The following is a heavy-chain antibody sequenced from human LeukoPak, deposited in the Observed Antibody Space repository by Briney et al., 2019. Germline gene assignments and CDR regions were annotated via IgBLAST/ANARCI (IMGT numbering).Heavy chain of an antibody. D-gene: IGHD3-22*01. CDR1: GGSINSIDYF. CDR3: VTYYYGSSAPKRNY. V-gene: IGHV4-30-2*01. J-gene: IGHJ4*02. CDR2: ISHSGST. Sequence: SQTLSLTCTVSGGSINSIDYFWSWIRQPPGKGLEWIGEISHSGSTTYNPSLRSRVTISGDTSKKQFSLKLSSVTAADTAVYYCVTYYYGSSAPKRNYWGQGILVTVSS.